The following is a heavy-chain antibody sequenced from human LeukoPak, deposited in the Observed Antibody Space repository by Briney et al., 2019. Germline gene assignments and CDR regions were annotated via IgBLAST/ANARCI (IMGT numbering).Heavy chain of an antibody. Sequence: ASVKVSCKASGYTFTSYYLYWVRQAPGQGLEWMGIINPTGGTTRYAQKFQGRVALTRDTSTTTVYMEVNSLTSEDTAVYFCARDGPTAAPFDYWGQGTLVTVSS. J-gene: IGHJ4*02. D-gene: IGHD2-2*01. V-gene: IGHV1-46*01. CDR1: GYTFTSYY. CDR2: INPTGGTT. CDR3: ARDGPTAAPFDY.